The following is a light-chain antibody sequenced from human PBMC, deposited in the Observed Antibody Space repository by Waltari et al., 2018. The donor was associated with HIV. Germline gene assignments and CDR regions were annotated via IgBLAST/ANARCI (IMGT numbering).Light chain of an antibody. J-gene: IGKJ5*01. Sequence: ELVLTQSPCTLSLSPGESATLPCRASQSVSSSYLAGYQQKPGQAPRLLIYGAASRATGIPDRFSGSGSGTDFTLTISRLEPEDFAVYYCQQYGSSPATFGQGTRLEIK. V-gene: IGKV3-20*01. CDR1: QSVSSSY. CDR2: GAA. CDR3: QQYGSSPAT.